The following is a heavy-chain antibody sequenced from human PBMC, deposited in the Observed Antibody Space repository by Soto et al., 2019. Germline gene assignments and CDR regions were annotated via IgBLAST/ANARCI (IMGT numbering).Heavy chain of an antibody. V-gene: IGHV4-34*02. CDR1: GGSLNGYY. Sequence: QAQLQQWGAGLLKPSETLSLTCAVYGGSLNGYYWSWIRQSPGKGLEWIGEITHGGSTTYSPSLKSRVTISLDTSKNQVSLNMTSVTAADTAVYYCARGRLFLTTSGLVITYFDNWGQGSLVTVSS. J-gene: IGHJ4*02. CDR2: ITHGGST. CDR3: ARGRLFLTTSGLVITYFDN. D-gene: IGHD3-3*01.